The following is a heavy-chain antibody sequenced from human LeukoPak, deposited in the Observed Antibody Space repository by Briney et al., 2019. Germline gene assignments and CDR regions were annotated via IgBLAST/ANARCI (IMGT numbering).Heavy chain of an antibody. J-gene: IGHJ4*02. Sequence: GGSLRLSCAASGFTVSSNYMSCVRQAPGKGLEWVSVIYSGGLTYYADSVKGRFTISRDNPKNTLYLQMNSLRAEDTAVYYCARESNSGYYLSYWGQGTLVAVSS. CDR1: GFTVSSNY. D-gene: IGHD3-22*01. V-gene: IGHV3-66*01. CDR2: IYSGGLT. CDR3: ARESNSGYYLSY.